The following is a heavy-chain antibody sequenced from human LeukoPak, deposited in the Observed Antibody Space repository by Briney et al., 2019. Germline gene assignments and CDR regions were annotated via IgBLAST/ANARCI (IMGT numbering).Heavy chain of an antibody. CDR1: GFTFSSYG. Sequence: GGSLRLSCAASGFTFSSYGMHWVRQAPGKGLEWVAVIWYDGSNKYYADSVKGRFTISRDNSKNTLYLQMNSLRAEDTAVYYCARVKSLWFGELFPDYWGQGTLVTVSS. CDR3: ARVKSLWFGELFPDY. CDR2: IWYDGSNK. J-gene: IGHJ4*02. V-gene: IGHV3-33*01. D-gene: IGHD3-10*01.